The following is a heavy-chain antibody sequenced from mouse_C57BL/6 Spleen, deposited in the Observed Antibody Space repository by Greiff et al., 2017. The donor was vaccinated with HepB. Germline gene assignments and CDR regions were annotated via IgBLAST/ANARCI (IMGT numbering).Heavy chain of an antibody. CDR3: ARDPLYDYDGNWYFDV. CDR1: GYAFSSSW. D-gene: IGHD2-4*01. J-gene: IGHJ1*03. CDR2: IYPGDGDT. Sequence: QVQLKQSGPELVKPGASVKISCKASGYAFSSSWMNWVKQRPGKGLEWIGRIYPGDGDTNYNGKFKGKATLTADKSSSTAYMQLSSLTSEDSAVYFCARDPLYDYDGNWYFDVWGTGTTVTVSS. V-gene: IGHV1-82*01.